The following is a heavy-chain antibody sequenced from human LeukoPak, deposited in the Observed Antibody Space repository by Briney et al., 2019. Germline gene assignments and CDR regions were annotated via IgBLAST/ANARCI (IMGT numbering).Heavy chain of an antibody. D-gene: IGHD6-25*01. V-gene: IGHV1-46*01. CDR3: ARDLGFVAALDY. Sequence: ASVKVSCKASGYTFTSYYMHWVRQAPGQGLEWMGIIKPSGGSTSYAQKFQGRVTMTRDTSTSTVYMELSSLRSDDTAVYYYARDLGFVAALDYWGQGTLVTVSS. J-gene: IGHJ4*02. CDR2: IKPSGGST. CDR1: GYTFTSYY.